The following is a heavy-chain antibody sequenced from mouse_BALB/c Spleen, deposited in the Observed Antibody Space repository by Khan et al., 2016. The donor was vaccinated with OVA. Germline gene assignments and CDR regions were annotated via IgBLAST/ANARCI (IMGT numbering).Heavy chain of an antibody. J-gene: IGHJ4*01. Sequence: VQLVESGPGLVAPSQSLSITCTVSGFSLTSNGVNWVRQPPGKGLEWLGVIWGDGSTNYHSALISRLSISKDNSKSQLFLKLNSLQTDDTATYYCAKWGDVYAVDYWGQGTSVTVSS. CDR3: AKWGDVYAVDY. CDR1: GFSLTSNG. D-gene: IGHD2-13*01. CDR2: IWGDGST. V-gene: IGHV2-3*01.